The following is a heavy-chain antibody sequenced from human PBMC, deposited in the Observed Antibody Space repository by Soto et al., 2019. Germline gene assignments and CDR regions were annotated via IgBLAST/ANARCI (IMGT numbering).Heavy chain of an antibody. V-gene: IGHV3-53*01. CDR2: IYSGGST. D-gene: IGHD3-10*01. J-gene: IGHJ5*02. CDR1: GFTVSSNY. Sequence: EVQLVESGGGLIQPGGSLRLSCAASGFTVSSNYMSWVRQAPGKGLEWVSVIYSGGSTYYADSVKGRFTISRDNSKNTLYRQMNSLRAEDTAVYYCARDRARFGELLGWFDAWGQGTLVTVSS. CDR3: ARDRARFGELLGWFDA.